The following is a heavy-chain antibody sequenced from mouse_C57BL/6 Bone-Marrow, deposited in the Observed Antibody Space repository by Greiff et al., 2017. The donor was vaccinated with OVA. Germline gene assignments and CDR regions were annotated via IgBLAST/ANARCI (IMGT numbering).Heavy chain of an antibody. CDR1: GYTFTSYW. CDR3: TRPFTTVVATDY. Sequence: EVQGVESGTVLARPGASVKMSCKTSGYTFTSYWMHWVKQRPGQGLEWIGAIYPGNSDTSYNQKFKGKAKLTAVTSASTAYMELSSLTNEDSAVYYCTRPFTTVVATDYWGQGTTLTVSS. CDR2: IYPGNSDT. J-gene: IGHJ2*01. D-gene: IGHD1-1*01. V-gene: IGHV1-5*01.